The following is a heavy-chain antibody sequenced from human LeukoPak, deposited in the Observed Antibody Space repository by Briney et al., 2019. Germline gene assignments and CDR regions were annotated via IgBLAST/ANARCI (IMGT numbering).Heavy chain of an antibody. CDR2: MNPNSGNT. Sequence: ASVKVSCKASGYTFTGYDINWVRQATGQGLEWMGWMNPNSGNTGYAQKFQGRVTMTRNTSISTAYMELSSLRSEDTAVYYCARAGTRIQLWLGYWGQGTLVTVSS. V-gene: IGHV1-8*01. CDR3: ARAGTRIQLWLGY. CDR1: GYTFTGYD. J-gene: IGHJ4*02. D-gene: IGHD5-18*01.